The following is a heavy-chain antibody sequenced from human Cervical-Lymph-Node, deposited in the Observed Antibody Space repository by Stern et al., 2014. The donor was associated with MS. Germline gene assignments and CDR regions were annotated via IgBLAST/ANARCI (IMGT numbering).Heavy chain of an antibody. CDR2: ISSSSTYS. J-gene: IGHJ4*02. D-gene: IGHD3-16*01. Sequence: EQLLESGGDLVKPGGSLRLSCVASGFTFTDYYLSWIRQVPGQGLEWVSYISSSSTYSGYADSVKGRFTISRDNAKNSLYLQMSSLRADDTAVYYCARDKGPAFDWGQGTLVTVSS. CDR3: ARDKGPAFD. V-gene: IGHV3-11*06. CDR1: GFTFTDYY.